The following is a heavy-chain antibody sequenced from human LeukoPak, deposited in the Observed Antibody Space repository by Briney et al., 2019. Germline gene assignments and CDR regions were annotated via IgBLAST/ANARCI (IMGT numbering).Heavy chain of an antibody. J-gene: IGHJ3*02. CDR3: VSGFYYGSSGVDAFDS. D-gene: IGHD3-22*01. V-gene: IGHV1-2*02. CDR1: GYTYTGYY. Sequence: ASVKLFCRVSGYTYTGYYTLWVRQAPGQGLEWMGRMNPNSGGTNYAQKLQGRVTMTRDTSINTAYMELSRLRSDDTAVYYCVSGFYYGSSGVDAFDSWGEGTMVTVSS. CDR2: MNPNSGGT.